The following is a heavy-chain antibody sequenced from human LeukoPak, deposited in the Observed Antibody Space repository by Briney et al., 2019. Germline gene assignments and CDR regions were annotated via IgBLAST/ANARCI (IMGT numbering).Heavy chain of an antibody. D-gene: IGHD3-3*01. CDR2: IYYSGST. CDR3: ARGSITIFGVVIPYFDY. J-gene: IGHJ4*02. CDR1: GGSISSGGYY. V-gene: IGHV4-31*03. Sequence: PSQTLSLTCTVSGGSISSGGYYWSWIRQHPGQGLEWIGYIYYSGSTYYNPSLKSRVTISVDTSKNQFSLKLSSVTAADTAVYYCARGSITIFGVVIPYFDYWGQGTLVTVSS.